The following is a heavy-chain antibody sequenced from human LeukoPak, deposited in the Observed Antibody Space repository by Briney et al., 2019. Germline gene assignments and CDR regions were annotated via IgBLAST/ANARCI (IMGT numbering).Heavy chain of an antibody. CDR2: ISWNSGSI. Sequence: SLRLSCAASGFTFDDYAMHWVRQAPGKGLEWVSGISWNSGSIGYADSVKGRFTISRDNAKNSLYLQMNSLRAEDTALYYCAKDKQVAGAFDIWGQGTMVTVSS. CDR1: GFTFDDYA. CDR3: AKDKQVAGAFDI. D-gene: IGHD6-19*01. J-gene: IGHJ3*02. V-gene: IGHV3-9*01.